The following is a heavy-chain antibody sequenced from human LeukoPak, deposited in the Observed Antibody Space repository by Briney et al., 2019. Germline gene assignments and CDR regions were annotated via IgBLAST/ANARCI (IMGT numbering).Heavy chain of an antibody. CDR1: GFTFSNYW. D-gene: IGHD2-2*01. Sequence: GGSLRLSCEASGFTFSNYWMSWVRQAPGKGLEWVANIKEDGSEKYYVDSVKGRFTISRDNARNSLWLQMNSLRTDDTALYYCARISSPFDFWGQGILVTVTS. CDR3: ARISSPFDF. J-gene: IGHJ4*02. V-gene: IGHV3-7*01. CDR2: IKEDGSEK.